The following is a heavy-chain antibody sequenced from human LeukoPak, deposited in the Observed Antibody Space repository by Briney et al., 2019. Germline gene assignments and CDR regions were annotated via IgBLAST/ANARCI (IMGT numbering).Heavy chain of an antibody. J-gene: IGHJ5*02. CDR2: IIPILGIA. D-gene: IGHD3-3*01. Sequence: GASVKVSCKASGGTFSSYAISWVRQAPGQGLEWMGRIIPILGIANYAQKSQGRVTITADKSTSTAYMELRSLRSEDTAVYYCARYPNYDFWSGYGADWFDPWGQGTLVTVSS. V-gene: IGHV1-69*04. CDR3: ARYPNYDFWSGYGADWFDP. CDR1: GGTFSSYA.